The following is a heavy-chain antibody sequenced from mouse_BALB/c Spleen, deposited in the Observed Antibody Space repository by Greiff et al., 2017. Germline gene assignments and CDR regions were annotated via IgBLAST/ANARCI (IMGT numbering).Heavy chain of an antibody. Sequence: VQLQQSGAELVRSGASVKLSCTASGFNIKDYYMHWVKQRPEQGLEWIGWIDPENGDTEYAPKFQGKATMTADTSSNTAYLQLSSLTSEDTAFYYCNAHYYGSSPAWFAYWGQGTLVTVSA. D-gene: IGHD1-1*01. CDR2: IDPENGDT. V-gene: IGHV14-4*02. J-gene: IGHJ3*01. CDR1: GFNIKDYY. CDR3: NAHYYGSSPAWFAY.